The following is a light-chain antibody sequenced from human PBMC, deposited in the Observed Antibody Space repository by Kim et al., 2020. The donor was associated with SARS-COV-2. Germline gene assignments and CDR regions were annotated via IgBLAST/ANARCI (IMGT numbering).Light chain of an antibody. CDR3: AARDESLNGVI. CDR2: SNN. V-gene: IGLV1-44*01. Sequence: GKRVTICCSGSSSNIGIDSVNWYQQLPGQAPKPLIYSNNRRPSGVPDRFSGSKSGTSASLAITGLQSDDEGHYFCAARDESLNGVIFGGGTQLTVL. J-gene: IGLJ2*01. CDR1: SSNIGIDS.